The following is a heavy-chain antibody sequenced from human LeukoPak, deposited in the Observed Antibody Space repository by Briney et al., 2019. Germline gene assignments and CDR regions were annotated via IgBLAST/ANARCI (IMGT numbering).Heavy chain of an antibody. V-gene: IGHV4-4*07. Sequence: SETLSLTCTVSGGSISSYYWSWIRQPAGKGLEWIGRIYTSGSTNYNPPLKSRVTMSADTSKNQFSLKLSSVTAADTAVYYCARGRNYYDSSGYYYESAFDIWGQGTMVTVSS. J-gene: IGHJ3*02. CDR1: GGSISSYY. CDR3: ARGRNYYDSSGYYYESAFDI. D-gene: IGHD3-22*01. CDR2: IYTSGST.